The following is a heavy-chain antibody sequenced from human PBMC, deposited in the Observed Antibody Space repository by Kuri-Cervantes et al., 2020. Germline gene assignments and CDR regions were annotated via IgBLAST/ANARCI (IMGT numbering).Heavy chain of an antibody. CDR2: IYYSGST. J-gene: IGHJ6*02. Sequence: SETLSLTCTVSGGSISSYYWSWIRQPPGKGLEWIGYIYYSGSTSYNPSLKSRVTISVDTSKNQFSLKLSSVTAADTAVYYCARADHYYYGMDVWGQGTTVTVSS. CDR1: GGSISSYY. CDR3: ARADHYYYGMDV. V-gene: IGHV4-59*01.